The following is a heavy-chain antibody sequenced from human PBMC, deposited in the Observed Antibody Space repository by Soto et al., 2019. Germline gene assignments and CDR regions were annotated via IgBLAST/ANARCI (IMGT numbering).Heavy chain of an antibody. Sequence: NPSETLSLTCTVSGGSISNAAYSWIWIRHPPGKGLEWIGYIYPSGMPFYNPSLRSRVTISIDRSNDQFSLNLKSVTAADTAVYYCARERGGYGLFDSWGQGTLVTVSS. D-gene: IGHD5-18*01. V-gene: IGHV4-30-2*01. CDR2: IYPSGMP. CDR3: ARERGGYGLFDS. CDR1: GGSISNAAYS. J-gene: IGHJ4*02.